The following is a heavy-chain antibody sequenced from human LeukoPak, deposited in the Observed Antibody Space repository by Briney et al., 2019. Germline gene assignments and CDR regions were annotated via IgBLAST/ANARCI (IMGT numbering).Heavy chain of an antibody. CDR1: GGSIRSCY. CDR2: IYYSGST. Sequence: SETLSLTCTVSGGSIRSCYWSWIRQPPGKGLEWIGYIYYSGSTNYNPSLKSRLTISVDTSKNQFSLKLSSVTAADTAVYYCARQRDALYYFDSWGQGTLVTVSS. CDR3: ARQRDALYYFDS. D-gene: IGHD5-24*01. V-gene: IGHV4-59*08. J-gene: IGHJ4*02.